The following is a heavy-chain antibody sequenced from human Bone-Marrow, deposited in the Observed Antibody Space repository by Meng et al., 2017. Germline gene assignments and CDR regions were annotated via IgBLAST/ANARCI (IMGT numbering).Heavy chain of an antibody. CDR3: ARDEDISAAGKLFGDY. V-gene: IGHV1-2*06. CDR2: INPKSGDT. CDR1: GYTFPDYW. Sequence: AQLVPSGAEVKKPGASENVSCQASGYTFPDYWLHWVRRAPGQGLEWMERINPKSGDTHYAQRFQGRVTMTGDTSISTAYMELSGLRSDDTAMYYCARDEDISAAGKLFGDYWGQGTLVTVSS. D-gene: IGHD6-13*01. J-gene: IGHJ4*02.